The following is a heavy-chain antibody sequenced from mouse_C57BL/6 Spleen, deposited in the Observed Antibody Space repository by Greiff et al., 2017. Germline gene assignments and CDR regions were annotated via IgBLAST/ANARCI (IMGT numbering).Heavy chain of an antibody. CDR2: IHPNSGST. CDR1: GYTFTSYW. CDR3: ARSGDYYGSSYVDY. D-gene: IGHD1-1*01. Sequence: QVQLQQSGAELVKPGASVKLSCKASGYTFTSYWMHWVKQRPGQGLEWIGMIHPNSGSTNYNEKFKSKATLTVDKSSSTAYMQLSSLTSEDSAVYYCARSGDYYGSSYVDYWGQGTTLTVSS. V-gene: IGHV1-64*01. J-gene: IGHJ2*01.